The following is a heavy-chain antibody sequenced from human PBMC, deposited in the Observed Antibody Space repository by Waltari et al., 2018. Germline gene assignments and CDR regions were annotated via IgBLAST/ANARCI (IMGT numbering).Heavy chain of an antibody. CDR3: ARGWYYYDSSGPRFDP. J-gene: IGHJ5*02. D-gene: IGHD3-22*01. V-gene: IGHV4-39*07. Sequence: QLQLQESGPGLVKPSETLSLTCTVSGGSISSSSYYWGWIRQPPGKGLEWIGSIYYSGSTYYNPSLKSRVTISVDTSKNQFSLKLSSVTAADTAVYYCARGWYYYDSSGPRFDPWGQGTLVTVSS. CDR1: GGSISSSSYY. CDR2: IYYSGST.